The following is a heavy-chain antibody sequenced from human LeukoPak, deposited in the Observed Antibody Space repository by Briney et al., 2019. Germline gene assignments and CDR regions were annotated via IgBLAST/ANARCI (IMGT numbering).Heavy chain of an antibody. CDR3: ARDPTELQLLSYYCDY. CDR2: ITFSGTTT. D-gene: IGHD2-2*01. CDR1: GITFSSYS. V-gene: IGHV3-23*01. Sequence: GGSLRLSCAASGITFSSYSMSWVRQAPGKGLEWVSSITFSGTTTYYADSVKGRFTVSRDNSKNTLYLQMDGLRAEDTAVYYCARDPTELQLLSYYCDYWGQGTLVAVSS. J-gene: IGHJ4*02.